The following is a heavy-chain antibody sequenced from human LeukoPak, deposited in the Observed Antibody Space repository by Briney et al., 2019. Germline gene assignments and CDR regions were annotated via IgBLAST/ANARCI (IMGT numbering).Heavy chain of an antibody. J-gene: IGHJ5*02. CDR2: INHSGST. Sequence: SETLSLTCAVYGGSFSGYYWSWIRQPPGKGLEWIGEINHSGSTNYNPSLKSRVTISVDTSKNQLSLKLSSVTAADTAVYYCARDSGSYFLRWFDPWGQGTLVTVSS. V-gene: IGHV4-34*01. CDR1: GGSFSGYY. CDR3: ARDSGSYFLRWFDP. D-gene: IGHD1-26*01.